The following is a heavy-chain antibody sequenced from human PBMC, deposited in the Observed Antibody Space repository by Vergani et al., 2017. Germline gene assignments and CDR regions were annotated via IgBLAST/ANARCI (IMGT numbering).Heavy chain of an antibody. J-gene: IGHJ3*01. CDR3: AREGDSSGYNWFDP. D-gene: IGHD3-22*01. CDR1: GGSISSYY. Sequence: QVQLQESGPGLVKPSETLSLTCTVSGGSISSYYWSWIRQPPGKGLEWIGYIYYSGSTNYNPSLKSRVTISVDTSKNQFSLKLSSVTAADTAVYYCAREGDSSGYNWFDPWGQGTMVTVSS. V-gene: IGHV4-59*01. CDR2: IYYSGST.